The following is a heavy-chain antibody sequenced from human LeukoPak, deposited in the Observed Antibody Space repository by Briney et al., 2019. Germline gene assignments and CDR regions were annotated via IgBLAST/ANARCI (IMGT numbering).Heavy chain of an antibody. Sequence: PSETLSLTCAVYGGSFSGYYWSWIRQPPGKGLEWIGEINHSGSTNYNPSLKSRVTISVDTSKNQFSLKLSSVTAADTAVYYCARGDKRSSVLRFLEWLPPNWFDPWGQGTLVTVSS. CDR2: INHSGST. J-gene: IGHJ5*02. D-gene: IGHD3-3*01. CDR3: ARGDKRSSVLRFLEWLPPNWFDP. CDR1: GGSFSGYY. V-gene: IGHV4-34*01.